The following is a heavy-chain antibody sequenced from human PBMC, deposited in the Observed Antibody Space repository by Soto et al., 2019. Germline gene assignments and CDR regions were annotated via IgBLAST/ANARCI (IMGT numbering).Heavy chain of an antibody. CDR2: IYHSGST. J-gene: IGHJ6*02. D-gene: IGHD5-18*01. CDR3: ARAAMDNYYYYYGMDV. Sequence: QLQLQESGSGLVKPSQTLSLTCAVSGGSISSGGYSWSWIRQPPGKGLEWIGYIYHSGSTYYNPSLKSRVTISVDRSKNQFSLKLSSVTAADTAVYYCARAAMDNYYYYYGMDVWGQGTTVTVSS. CDR1: GGSISSGGYS. V-gene: IGHV4-30-2*01.